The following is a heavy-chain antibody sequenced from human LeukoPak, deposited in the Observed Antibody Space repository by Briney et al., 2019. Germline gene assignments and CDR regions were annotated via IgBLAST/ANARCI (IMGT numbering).Heavy chain of an antibody. Sequence: PGGSLRLSCAASGFTFDDYGMSWVRQAPGKGLEWVSAISASAADTYYPDSVRGRFIVSRDNSKNTLYLQMNRLRAEDTAVYYCAKGKPGAPYCSGNNCFHAFDSWGQGTMVTVS. CDR3: AKGKPGAPYCSGNNCFHAFDS. D-gene: IGHD2-15*01. V-gene: IGHV3-23*01. CDR2: ISASAADT. CDR1: GFTFDDYG. J-gene: IGHJ3*02.